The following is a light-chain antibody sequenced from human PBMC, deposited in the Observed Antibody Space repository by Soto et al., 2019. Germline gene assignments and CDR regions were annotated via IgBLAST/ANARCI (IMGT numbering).Light chain of an antibody. J-gene: IGKJ4*01. CDR2: WAS. CDR1: QSVLYSSNNKNY. V-gene: IGKV4-1*01. CDR3: QQYYSTLLT. Sequence: DIVMTQSPDSLAVSLGERATINCKSSQSVLYSSNNKNYLAWYQQKPGQPPKLLIYWASTRESGVPDRFSGSGCGTDFTLTISSLQAEDVAVYYCQQYYSTLLTFGGGTKVEIK.